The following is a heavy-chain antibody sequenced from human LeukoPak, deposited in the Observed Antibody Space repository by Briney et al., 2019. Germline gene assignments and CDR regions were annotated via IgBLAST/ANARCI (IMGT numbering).Heavy chain of an antibody. CDR1: GFTFSSYA. CDR2: ISGSGGST. V-gene: IGHV3-23*01. CDR3: AKDYYGSGSYYNPYDS. D-gene: IGHD3-10*01. Sequence: GGLRLSCAASGFTFSSYAMSWVRQAPGKGLEWVSAISGSGGSTYYADSVKGRFTISRDNSKNTLYLQMNSLRAEDTAVYYCAKDYYGSGSYYNPYDSWGQGTLVTVSS. J-gene: IGHJ4*02.